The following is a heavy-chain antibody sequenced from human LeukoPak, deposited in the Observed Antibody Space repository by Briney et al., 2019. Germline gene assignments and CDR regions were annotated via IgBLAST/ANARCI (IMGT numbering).Heavy chain of an antibody. V-gene: IGHV4-4*07. D-gene: IGHD6-19*01. CDR3: ARDPGIAVAGTVG. CDR1: GGSFSGYY. CDR2: IYTSGST. Sequence: PSETLSLTCAVYGGSFSGYYWSWIRQPAGKGLEWIGRIYTSGSTNYNPSLKSRVTMSVDTSKNQFSLKLSSVTAADTAVYYCARDPGIAVAGTVGWGQGTLVTVSS. J-gene: IGHJ4*02.